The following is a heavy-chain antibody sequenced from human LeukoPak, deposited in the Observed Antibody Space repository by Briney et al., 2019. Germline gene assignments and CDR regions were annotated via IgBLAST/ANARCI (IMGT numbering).Heavy chain of an antibody. CDR3: AHRPLPFRNTLYSFDY. Sequence: SGPTLVRPTQTLTLTCTFSGFSLSTSGVGVGWIRQPPGKPLEWLALIYWDDDKRYSPSLRSRLTITKDTSKNQVVLTMTNMDPVDTATYYCAHRPLPFRNTLYSFDYWGQGTLVTVSS. J-gene: IGHJ4*02. V-gene: IGHV2-5*02. D-gene: IGHD3-16*01. CDR1: GFSLSTSGVG. CDR2: IYWDDDK.